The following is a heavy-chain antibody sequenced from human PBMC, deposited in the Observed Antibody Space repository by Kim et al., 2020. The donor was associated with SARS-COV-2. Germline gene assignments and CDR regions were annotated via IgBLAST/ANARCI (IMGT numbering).Heavy chain of an antibody. CDR2: IIPILGIA. CDR3: ARGIVVVPAATAPYYYYGMDV. D-gene: IGHD2-2*01. V-gene: IGHV1-69*04. CDR1: GGTFSSYA. J-gene: IGHJ6*02. Sequence: SVKVSCKASGGTFSSYAISWVRQAPGQGLEWMGRIIPILGIANYAQKFQGRVTITADKSTSTAYMELSSLRSEDTAVYYCARGIVVVPAATAPYYYYGMDVWGQGTTVTVSS.